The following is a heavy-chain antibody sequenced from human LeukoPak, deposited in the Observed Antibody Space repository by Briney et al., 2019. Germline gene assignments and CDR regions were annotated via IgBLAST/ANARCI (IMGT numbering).Heavy chain of an antibody. J-gene: IGHJ4*02. V-gene: IGHV1-69*06. CDR2: IIPIFGTA. D-gene: IGHD2-2*01. CDR3: ARGAAAAAFDY. Sequence: GASVKVSCKASGGTFNSYAISWVRQAPGQGLEWMGGIIPIFGTANYAQKFQGRVTITADKSTSTAYMELSSLSSEDTAVYYCARGAAAAAFDYWGQGTLVTVSS. CDR1: GGTFNSYA.